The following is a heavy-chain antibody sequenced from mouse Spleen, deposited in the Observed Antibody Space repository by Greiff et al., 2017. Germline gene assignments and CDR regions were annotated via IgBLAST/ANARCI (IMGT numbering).Heavy chain of an antibody. CDR3: ARDEAYYYAMDY. CDR1: GFTFSDFY. Sequence: EVNLVESGGGLVQSGRSLRLSCATSGFTFSDFYMEWVRQAPGKGLEWIAASRNKANDYTTEYSASVKGRFIVSRDTSQSILYLQMNALRAEDTAIYYCARDEAYYYAMDYWGQGTSVTVSS. CDR2: SRNKANDYTT. V-gene: IGHV7-1*01. D-gene: IGHD6-1*01. J-gene: IGHJ4*01.